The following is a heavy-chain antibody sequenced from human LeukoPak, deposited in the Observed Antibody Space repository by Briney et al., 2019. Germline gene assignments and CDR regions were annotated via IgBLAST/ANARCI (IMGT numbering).Heavy chain of an antibody. J-gene: IGHJ4*02. CDR3: AKQARVSRRDFDY. Sequence: GASLRLSCGASGFTFSGYAMSWVRQAPGKGLDWVSAISGRGGSTYYADSVKGRFTISRDNSKNTLYLQMNSLRTEDTALYYCAKQARVSRRDFDYWGQGTLVTVAS. D-gene: IGHD6-6*01. V-gene: IGHV3-23*01. CDR1: GFTFSGYA. CDR2: ISGRGGST.